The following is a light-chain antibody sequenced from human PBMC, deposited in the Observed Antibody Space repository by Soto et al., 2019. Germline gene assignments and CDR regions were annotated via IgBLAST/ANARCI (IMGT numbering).Light chain of an antibody. CDR2: RNN. V-gene: IGLV1-47*01. J-gene: IGLJ2*01. CDR1: SSNIGSNY. Sequence: QSVLTQPPSASGTPGQRVTISCSGSSSNIGSNYVYWYQQLPGTAPKLLIYRNNQRPSGVPDRFSGSKSGTSDSLAISGLRSEDEADYYGAAWDDSLSGVVFGGGTKLTVL. CDR3: AAWDDSLSGVV.